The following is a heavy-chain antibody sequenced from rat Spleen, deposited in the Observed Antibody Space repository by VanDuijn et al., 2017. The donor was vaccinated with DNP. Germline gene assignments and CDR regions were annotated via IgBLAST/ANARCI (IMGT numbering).Heavy chain of an antibody. J-gene: IGHJ2*01. CDR1: GFSLTDYS. V-gene: IGHV2-19*01. Sequence: QVQLKEAGPGLVQPSQTLSLTCSVSGFSLTDYSVHWVRQPPGEGLEWMGRIRSDGSTDYNSVLKSRLPISRDTSKSQVFLKMNSLQTEDTAIYFCTRGGNGGYYFDYGGQGVMVTVSS. D-gene: IGHD1-11*01. CDR2: IRSDGST. CDR3: TRGGNGGYYFDY.